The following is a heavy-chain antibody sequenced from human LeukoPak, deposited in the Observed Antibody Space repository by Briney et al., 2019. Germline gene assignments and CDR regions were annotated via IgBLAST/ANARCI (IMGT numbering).Heavy chain of an antibody. D-gene: IGHD5-24*01. J-gene: IGHJ4*02. Sequence: GASVKVSCKASGGTFSSYAISWVRQAPGQGLEWMGRIVPIFGIANYAQKFQGRVTITADKSTSTAYMELSSLRSEDTAVYYCARDQAGYNYDAYFDYWGQGTLATVSS. CDR1: GGTFSSYA. CDR3: ARDQAGYNYDAYFDY. CDR2: IVPIFGIA. V-gene: IGHV1-69*04.